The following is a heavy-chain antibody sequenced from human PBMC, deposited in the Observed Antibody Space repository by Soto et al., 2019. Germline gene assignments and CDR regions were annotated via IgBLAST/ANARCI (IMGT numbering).Heavy chain of an antibody. J-gene: IGHJ4*02. Sequence: ESGGGLVQPGRSLRLSCAASGFTFDDYAMHWVRQAPGKGLEWVSGISWNSGSIGYADSVKGRFTISRDNAKNSLYLQMNSLRAEDTALYYCAKDRDYGDYLDYWGQGTLVTVSS. CDR1: GFTFDDYA. CDR2: ISWNSGSI. D-gene: IGHD4-17*01. V-gene: IGHV3-9*01. CDR3: AKDRDYGDYLDY.